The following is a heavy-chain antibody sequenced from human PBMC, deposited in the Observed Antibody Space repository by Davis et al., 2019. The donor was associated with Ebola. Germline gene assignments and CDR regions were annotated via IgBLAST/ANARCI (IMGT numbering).Heavy chain of an antibody. J-gene: IGHJ6*02. CDR3: AREGKVSGYVSRPYYYGMDV. CDR2: IYSGGST. D-gene: IGHD5-12*01. V-gene: IGHV3-53*04. CDR1: GFTVSSNY. Sequence: GESLKISCAASGFTVSSNYMSWVRQAPGKGLEWVSVIYSGGSTYYADSVKGRFTISRHNSKNTLYLQMNSLRAAYTAVYYCAREGKVSGYVSRPYYYGMDVWGQGTTVTVSS.